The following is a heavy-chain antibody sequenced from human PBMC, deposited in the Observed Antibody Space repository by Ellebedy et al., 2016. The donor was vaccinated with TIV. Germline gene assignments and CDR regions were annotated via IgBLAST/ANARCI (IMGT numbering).Heavy chain of an antibody. CDR3: ARHSEGVHSSWYEFNYGMDV. CDR1: SSSSYY. Sequence: SSSSYYWGWIRQPPGKGLEWMGIIYPGDSDTRYSPSFQGQVTISADKSISTAYLQWSSLKASDTAMYYCARHSEGVHSSWYEFNYGMDVWGQGTTVTVSS. CDR2: IYPGDSDT. D-gene: IGHD6-13*01. J-gene: IGHJ6*02. V-gene: IGHV5-51*01.